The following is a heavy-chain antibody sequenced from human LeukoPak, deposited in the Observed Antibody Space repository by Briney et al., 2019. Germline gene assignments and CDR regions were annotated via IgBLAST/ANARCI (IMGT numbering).Heavy chain of an antibody. Sequence: GGSLRLSCAASGFTFSDYYMSWIRQAPGKGLEWVSYISSSGSTIYCADSVKGRVTISSDNAKNSLYLQMNSLRAEDTAVYYCARYQGSVTVVTPSPLDYWGQGTLVTVSS. J-gene: IGHJ4*02. CDR3: ARYQGSVTVVTPSPLDY. CDR1: GFTFSDYY. CDR2: ISSSGSTI. D-gene: IGHD4-23*01. V-gene: IGHV3-11*01.